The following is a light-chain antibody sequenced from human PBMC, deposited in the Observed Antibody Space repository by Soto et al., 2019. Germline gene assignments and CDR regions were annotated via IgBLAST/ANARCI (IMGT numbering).Light chain of an antibody. CDR3: MQSLQTPLT. Sequence: DIVMTQSPLSLPVTPGEPASISCRSSQNLLHSNGYNYLDWYLQKPGQSPQLLIFLGSNRASGVPDRFSGSGSGIEFTLKISRVEAEDVGVYYCMQSLQTPLTFGGGTKVESK. CDR1: QNLLHSNGYNY. V-gene: IGKV2-28*01. CDR2: LGS. J-gene: IGKJ4*01.